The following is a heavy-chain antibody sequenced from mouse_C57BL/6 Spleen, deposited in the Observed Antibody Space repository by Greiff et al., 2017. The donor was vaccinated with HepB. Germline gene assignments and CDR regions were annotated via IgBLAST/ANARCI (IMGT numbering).Heavy chain of an antibody. CDR1: GYTFTSYW. Sequence: QVQLKQPGAELVKPGASVKLSCKASGYTFTSYWMQWVKQRPGQGLEWIGEIDPSDSYTTYNQKFKGKATLTVYTSSSTAYMQLSSLTSEDSAVYYCARVMILGYFDVWGTGTTVTVSS. V-gene: IGHV1-50*01. CDR3: ARVMILGYFDV. D-gene: IGHD2-3*01. CDR2: IDPSDSYT. J-gene: IGHJ1*03.